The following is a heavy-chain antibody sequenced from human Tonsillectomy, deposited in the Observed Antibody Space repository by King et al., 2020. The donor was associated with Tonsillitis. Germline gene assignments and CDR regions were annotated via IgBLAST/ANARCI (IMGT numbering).Heavy chain of an antibody. V-gene: IGHV3-23*04. CDR3: ARGFYSDKSGYFHS. CDR2: ISGSGGTT. CDR1: GFTFSTYA. D-gene: IGHD3-22*01. Sequence: VQLVESGGGLVQPGGSLRLSCVASGFTFSTYAVSWVRQAPGKGLEWVASISGSGGTTYYSDSVKGRFTISRDNSKNTLFLQMNSLRDGDTALYYCARGFYSDKSGYFHSWGQGTLVTVSS. J-gene: IGHJ5*01.